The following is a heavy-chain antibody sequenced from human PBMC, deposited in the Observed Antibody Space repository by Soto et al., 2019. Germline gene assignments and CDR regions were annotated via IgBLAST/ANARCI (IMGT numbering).Heavy chain of an antibody. CDR1: GFTFVDYA. CDR2: ISWNSGII. J-gene: IGHJ4*02. CDR3: AKVGKGY. Sequence: EVQLVESGGGLVQPGRSLRLSCAASGFTFVDYAMHWVRQPPGKGLEWVSGISWNSGIIAYADSVKGRFTISRDNAKNSLYLQMNSLRAEDTALYYWAKVGKGYWGQGTLVTVSS. D-gene: IGHD7-27*01. V-gene: IGHV3-9*01.